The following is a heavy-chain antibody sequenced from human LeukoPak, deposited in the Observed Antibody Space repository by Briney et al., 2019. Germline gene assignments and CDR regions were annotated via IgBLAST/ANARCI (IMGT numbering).Heavy chain of an antibody. Sequence: GGSLRLSCAASGFTFSNYWMHWVRQAPGKGLVWVSRINSDGINTSYADSVKGRFTISRDNAKNTLNLQMNSLRAEDTAVYYCARDPYGGGGFDYWGQGTLVTVSS. CDR1: GFTFSNYW. CDR3: ARDPYGGGGFDY. D-gene: IGHD4-23*01. J-gene: IGHJ4*02. V-gene: IGHV3-74*01. CDR2: INSDGINT.